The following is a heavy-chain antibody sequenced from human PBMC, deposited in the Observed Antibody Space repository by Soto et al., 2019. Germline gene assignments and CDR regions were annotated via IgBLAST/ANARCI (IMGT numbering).Heavy chain of an antibody. J-gene: IGHJ5*02. CDR3: ARGGVLNWFDP. CDR1: GFTFSSYW. D-gene: IGHD3-16*01. Sequence: EVQLVESGGGLVQPGGSLRLSCAASGFTFSSYWMHWVRQVPGKGLVWVSRINSDGSSTSYADSVKGRFTISRDNAKNTLDLQMNSLRDEDTAVYYCARGGVLNWFDPWGQGTLVTVSS. CDR2: INSDGSST. V-gene: IGHV3-74*01.